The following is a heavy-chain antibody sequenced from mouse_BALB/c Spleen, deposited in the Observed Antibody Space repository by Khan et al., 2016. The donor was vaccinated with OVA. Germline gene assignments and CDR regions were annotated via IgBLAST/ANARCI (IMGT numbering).Heavy chain of an antibody. Sequence: VQLKESGPELVKPGASVKVSCKASGYAFTSYNIYWVKQSHGKSLVWVGYIVPYNGGTSYDQKLKGKATLTGDKIRTTAYMYPNSPTSEDSAVYYCARVEYGRFAYWGQGTPVPVSA. CDR1: GYAFTSYN. J-gene: IGHJ3*01. D-gene: IGHD1-1*01. CDR3: ARVEYGRFAY. V-gene: IGHV1S135*01. CDR2: IVPYNGGT.